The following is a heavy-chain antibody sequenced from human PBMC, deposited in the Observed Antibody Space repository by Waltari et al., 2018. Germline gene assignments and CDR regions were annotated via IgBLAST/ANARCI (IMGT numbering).Heavy chain of an antibody. D-gene: IGHD2-15*01. Sequence: QVQLVQSGAEVKKPGASVKVSCKVSGYTLTELSMHWVRQAPGKGLEWMGGFDPEDGETIYAQKFQGRVTMTEDTSTDTAYMELSSLRSEDTAVYYCATLMVVAASDFYYYYGMDVWGQGTTVTVSS. CDR2: FDPEDGET. CDR3: ATLMVVAASDFYYYYGMDV. J-gene: IGHJ6*02. CDR1: GYTLTELS. V-gene: IGHV1-24*01.